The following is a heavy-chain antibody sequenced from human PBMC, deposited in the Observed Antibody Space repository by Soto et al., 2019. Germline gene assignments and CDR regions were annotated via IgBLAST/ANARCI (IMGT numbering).Heavy chain of an antibody. Sequence: QVQLQESGPGLVKPSQTLSLTCTVSGGSISSGDYYWSWIRQPPGKGLEWIGYIYYSGSTYYNPSLKSRVTISVDTSKNHCSLKLSSVTAADTAVYYCASRVVVTARFQHWGPGTLVTVSS. CDR1: GGSISSGDYY. CDR2: IYYSGST. D-gene: IGHD2-21*02. J-gene: IGHJ1*01. CDR3: ASRVVVTARFQH. V-gene: IGHV4-30-4*01.